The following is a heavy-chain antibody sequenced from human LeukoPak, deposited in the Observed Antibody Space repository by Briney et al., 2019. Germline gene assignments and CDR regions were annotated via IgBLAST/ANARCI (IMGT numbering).Heavy chain of an antibody. D-gene: IGHD5-24*01. CDR3: ARRDGNYYYYMDV. CDR1: GFTFNSYA. J-gene: IGHJ6*03. CDR2: ISSSGSTI. V-gene: IGHV3-11*01. Sequence: GGSLRLSCAASGFTFNSYAMSWIRQAPGKGLEWVSYISSSGSTIYYADSVKGRFTISRDNAKNSLYLQMNSLRAEDTAVYYCARRDGNYYYYMDVWGKGTTVTISS.